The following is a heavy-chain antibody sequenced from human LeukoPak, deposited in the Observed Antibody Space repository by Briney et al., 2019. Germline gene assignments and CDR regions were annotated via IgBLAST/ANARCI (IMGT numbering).Heavy chain of an antibody. D-gene: IGHD3-16*02. CDR3: AKEIERLGELSHFDY. J-gene: IGHJ4*02. Sequence: GGSLRLSCAASGFTFSSYGMHWVRQAPGKGLEWVAVISYDGSNKYYADSVKGRFTISRDNSKNTLYLQMNSLRAEDTAVYYCAKEIERLGELSHFDYWGQGTLVTVSS. CDR2: ISYDGSNK. V-gene: IGHV3-30*18. CDR1: GFTFSSYG.